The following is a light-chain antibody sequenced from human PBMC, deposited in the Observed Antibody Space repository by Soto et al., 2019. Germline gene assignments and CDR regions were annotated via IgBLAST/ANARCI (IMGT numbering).Light chain of an antibody. V-gene: IGKV3-20*01. CDR1: QSVRNSY. CDR3: QQRRYSLT. CDR2: GAS. Sequence: EIVLTQSPGILSLSPGERATLSCRASQSVRNSYVAWHQQKVGQAPRLLIYGASSRATGIPDRFSGSGSGTDFTLTISRLEPEDFAVYYCQQRRYSLTFGGGTKVEIK. J-gene: IGKJ4*01.